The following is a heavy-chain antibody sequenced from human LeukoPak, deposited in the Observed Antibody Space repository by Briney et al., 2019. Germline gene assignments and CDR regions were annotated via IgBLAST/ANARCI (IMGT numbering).Heavy chain of an antibody. CDR1: GYTFTSYA. V-gene: IGHV1-3*01. CDR3: ARLRYYYDSSGHSEWFDP. Sequence: ASVKVSCKASGYTFTSYAMHWVRQAPGQRLEWMGWINAGNGNTKYSQKFQGRVTITRDTSGSTAYMELSSLRSEDTAVYYCARLRYYYDSSGHSEWFDPWGQGTLVTVSS. D-gene: IGHD3-22*01. CDR2: INAGNGNT. J-gene: IGHJ5*02.